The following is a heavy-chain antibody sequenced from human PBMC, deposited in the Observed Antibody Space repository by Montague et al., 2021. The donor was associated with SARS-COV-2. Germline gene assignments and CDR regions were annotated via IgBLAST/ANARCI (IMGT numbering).Heavy chain of an antibody. J-gene: IGHJ6*02. CDR3: TRSVAAAGTFYYYYGMDV. D-gene: IGHD6-13*01. Sequence: SLRLSCAASGFTVSSNYMTWVRQAPGKGLEWVSVIYTDGTSHYADAVKGRFTISTDNSKNTLYHEMNSLRGEDTAVYYCTRSVAAAGTFYYYYGMDVWGQGTTVTVSS. V-gene: IGHV3-53*05. CDR1: GFTVSSNY. CDR2: IYTDGTS.